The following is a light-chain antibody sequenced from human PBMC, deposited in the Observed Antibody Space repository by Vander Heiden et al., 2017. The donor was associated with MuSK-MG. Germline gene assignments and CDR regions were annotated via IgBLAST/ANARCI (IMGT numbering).Light chain of an antibody. CDR2: DAS. CDR3: QRYTSYCPT. V-gene: IGKV1-5*01. Sequence: DIQMTQSPSTLSAAVGDRVTITCRASQSISSWLAWYQQKPGKAPKLLIYDASSLESGVPSRFSASGSGTEFTLTISILQPDDFATYYCQRYTSYCPTFGQGTKLEIK. CDR1: QSISSW. J-gene: IGKJ2*01.